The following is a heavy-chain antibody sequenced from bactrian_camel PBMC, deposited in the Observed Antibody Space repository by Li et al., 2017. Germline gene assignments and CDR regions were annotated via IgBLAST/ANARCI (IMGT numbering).Heavy chain of an antibody. CDR1: GDTIGRYC. V-gene: IGHV3S55*01. J-gene: IGHJ4*01. Sequence: VQLVESGGGSVQVGGSLRLSCVASGDTIGRYCMGWFRQIPDKEREGVAGIESDGSTSYADSVKGRFTVSADNAKKTLYLQMNNLKTEDTAVYFCGTDCADIVVVTTAINPLYTYEGQGTQFTVS. CDR2: IESDGST. D-gene: IGHD2*01.